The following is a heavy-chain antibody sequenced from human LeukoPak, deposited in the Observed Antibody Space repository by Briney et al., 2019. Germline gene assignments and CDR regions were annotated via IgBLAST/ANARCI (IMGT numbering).Heavy chain of an antibody. V-gene: IGHV3-30-3*01. CDR3: ARESYSSRHYYFDY. CDR2: ISYDGSNK. Sequence: PGRSLRLSCAASGLTFSSYAMHWVRQAPGKGLEWVAVISYDGSNKYYADSVKGRFTISRDNSKNTLYLQMNSLRAEDTAVYYCARESYSSRHYYFDYWGQGTLVTVSS. J-gene: IGHJ4*02. CDR1: GLTFSSYA. D-gene: IGHD6-13*01.